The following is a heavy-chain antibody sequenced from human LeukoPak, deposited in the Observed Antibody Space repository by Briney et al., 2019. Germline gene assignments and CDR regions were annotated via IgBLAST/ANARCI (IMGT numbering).Heavy chain of an antibody. D-gene: IGHD5-12*01. CDR3: ATERYSCYDLWY. J-gene: IGHJ4*02. CDR2: FDPEDGET. Sequence: ASVRVSCKVSGYTLTELSMHWVRQAPGKGVEWMGGFDPEDGETIYAQKFQGRVTMTEDTSTDTAYMELSSLRSEDTAVYYCATERYSCYDLWYWGQGTLVTVSS. V-gene: IGHV1-24*01. CDR1: GYTLTELS.